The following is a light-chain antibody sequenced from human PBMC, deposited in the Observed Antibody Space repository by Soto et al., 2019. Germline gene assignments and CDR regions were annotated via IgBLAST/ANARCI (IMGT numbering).Light chain of an antibody. Sequence: QSALTQPASVSGSPGQSITICCTGTSSDVGGYNYVSWYQQHPGKAPKLMISNVGDRPSGVSNRFSGSKSGNTASLTISGLQTEDEADYYCSSYTSSSTVVFGGGTKVTVL. CDR2: NVG. CDR1: SSDVGGYNY. V-gene: IGLV2-14*03. CDR3: SSYTSSSTVV. J-gene: IGLJ2*01.